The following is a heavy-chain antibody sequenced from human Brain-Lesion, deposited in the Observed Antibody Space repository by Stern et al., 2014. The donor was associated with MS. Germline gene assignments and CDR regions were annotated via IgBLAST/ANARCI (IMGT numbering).Heavy chain of an antibody. V-gene: IGHV1-24*01. J-gene: IGHJ4*02. Sequence: QVQLVQSGAEVKKPGASVKVSCKVSGYTLTELSMHWVRQAPRKGLEWMGGFDPVDVETIYAQKFQGRVTMTEDTSTVTAYMELSSLRSEDTAVYYCATLSPGAGGNYYRHFDYWGQGTLVTVSS. D-gene: IGHD1-26*01. CDR1: GYTLTELS. CDR3: ATLSPGAGGNYYRHFDY. CDR2: FDPVDVET.